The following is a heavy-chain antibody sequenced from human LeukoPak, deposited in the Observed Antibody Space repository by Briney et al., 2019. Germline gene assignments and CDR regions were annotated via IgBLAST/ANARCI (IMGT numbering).Heavy chain of an antibody. CDR1: GFTFSSYS. V-gene: IGHV3-48*01. J-gene: IGHJ4*02. CDR3: ARDGAGWNDSLFDY. Sequence: PGGSLRLSCAASGFTFSSYSFNWVRQAPGKGLEWVSYISRTTSYADSVKGRFTISRDNAKSSLYLQMNSLRAEDTAVYYCARDGAGWNDSLFDYWGQGTLVTVSS. CDR2: ISRTT. D-gene: IGHD1-1*01.